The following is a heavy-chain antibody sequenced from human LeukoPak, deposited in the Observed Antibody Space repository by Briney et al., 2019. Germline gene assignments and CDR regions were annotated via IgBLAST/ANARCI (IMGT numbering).Heavy chain of an antibody. CDR1: GFTFSIYA. CDR2: ISGSGGST. Sequence: GGSLRLSCAASGFTFSIYAMSWVRQAPGKGLEWVSAISGSGGSTYYADSVKGRFTISRDNSKNTLYLQMNSLRAEDTAVYYCAKSWYLIYHFDYWGQGTLVTVSS. D-gene: IGHD6-13*01. J-gene: IGHJ4*02. V-gene: IGHV3-23*01. CDR3: AKSWYLIYHFDY.